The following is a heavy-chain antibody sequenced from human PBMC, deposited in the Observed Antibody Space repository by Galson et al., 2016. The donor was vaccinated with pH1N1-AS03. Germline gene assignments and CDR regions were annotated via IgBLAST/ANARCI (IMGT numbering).Heavy chain of an antibody. CDR2: MNTDSGNT. J-gene: IGHJ5*02. Sequence: SVKVSCKASGYTFTTYDINWVRQAPGQGLEWMGWMNTDSGNTGYAPRFQGTVTITRDTSISTPYMELSSLRSEDTAVYYCARGVVDCSGPACSGTLRFDPWGQGTLVTVSS. CDR1: GYTFTTYD. V-gene: IGHV1-8*03. CDR3: ARGVVDCSGPACSGTLRFDP. D-gene: IGHD2-15*01.